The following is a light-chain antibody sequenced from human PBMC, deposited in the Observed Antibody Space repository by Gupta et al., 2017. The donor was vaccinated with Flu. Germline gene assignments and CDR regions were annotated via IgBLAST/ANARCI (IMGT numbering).Light chain of an antibody. CDR1: QSVLYSSNNKNY. CDR3: QQDDSDSRS. Sequence: DIVMTQSPDSLAVSLGERATINWTSSQSVLYSSNNKNYLAWYQQKPGQPPKLLIYWASTRESGVPDRFSGRGSGTDITLTISSLQAEDVAVYYCQQDDSDSRSFGQGTKVEIK. CDR2: WAS. J-gene: IGKJ1*01. V-gene: IGKV4-1*01.